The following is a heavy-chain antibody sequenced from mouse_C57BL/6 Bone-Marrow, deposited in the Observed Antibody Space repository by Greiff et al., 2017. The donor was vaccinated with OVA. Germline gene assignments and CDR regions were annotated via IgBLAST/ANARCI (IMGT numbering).Heavy chain of an antibody. V-gene: IGHV1-61*01. D-gene: IGHD2-2*01. CDR1: GYTFTSYW. J-gene: IGHJ2*01. CDR3: ARWGLRRDFDY. Sequence: QVQLQQPGAELVRPGSSVKLSCKASGYTFTSYWMDWVKQRPGQGLEWIGNIYPSDSETHYHQKFKDKATLTVDTSSSTAYMQLSSLTSEDSAVYYCARWGLRRDFDYWGQGTTLTVSS. CDR2: IYPSDSET.